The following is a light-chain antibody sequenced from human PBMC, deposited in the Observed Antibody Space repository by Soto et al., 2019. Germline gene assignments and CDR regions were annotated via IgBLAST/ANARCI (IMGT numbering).Light chain of an antibody. V-gene: IGKV3-15*01. CDR2: GAS. Sequence: ETVMTQSPATLSVSPGERVTLSCRASLSVSSSLAWYQQKPGQAPRLLIYGASTRASGIPARFSGSGSGTEFTLTISTLQSEDFAVYYCQQHYSWRYTFGQGTKLEIK. CDR3: QQHYSWRYT. J-gene: IGKJ2*01. CDR1: LSVSSS.